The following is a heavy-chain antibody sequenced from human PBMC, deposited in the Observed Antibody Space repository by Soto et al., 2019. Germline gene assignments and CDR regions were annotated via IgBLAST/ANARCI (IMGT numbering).Heavy chain of an antibody. J-gene: IGHJ2*01. D-gene: IGHD2-21*02. CDR3: AVTPNCGRDCSAASYWYFDI. Sequence: EVQLLESGGGLEQPGGSVRLSCAASGLTFGNYAMSWVRQAPGKGLEWVSAISGDSGRTYYADSVKGRFTISRDNSKNTLYLQMNTLRAEDTAVYYCAVTPNCGRDCSAASYWYFDIWGRGTLVTVSS. CDR1: GLTFGNYA. CDR2: ISGDSGRT. V-gene: IGHV3-23*01.